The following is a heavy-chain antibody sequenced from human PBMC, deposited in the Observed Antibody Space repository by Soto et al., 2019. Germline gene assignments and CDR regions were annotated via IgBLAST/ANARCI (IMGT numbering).Heavy chain of an antibody. CDR2: IYSGGST. J-gene: IGHJ6*02. V-gene: IGHV3-53*01. CDR3: ARDRVAAAGLAYYYYYYGMDV. Sequence: GALRLSCAASGFTVSSNYMSWVRQAPGKGLEWVSVIYSGGSTYYADSVKGRFTISRDNSKNTLYLQMNSLRAEDTAVYYCARDRVAAAGLAYYYYYYGMDVWGQGTTVTVSS. CDR1: GFTVSSNY. D-gene: IGHD6-13*01.